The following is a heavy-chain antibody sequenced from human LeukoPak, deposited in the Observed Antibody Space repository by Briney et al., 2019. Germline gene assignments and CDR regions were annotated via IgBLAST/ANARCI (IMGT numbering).Heavy chain of an antibody. J-gene: IGHJ4*02. V-gene: IGHV4-61*01. CDR2: IYYSGST. D-gene: IGHD6-19*01. Sequence: SETLSLTCAVSGASIKRGTYYWSWIRQPPGKGLEWIGYIYYSGSTNYNPSLKSRVTISVDTSKNQFSLKLSSVTAADTAVYYCARGGSGWYGDWGQGTLVTVSS. CDR1: GASIKRGTYY. CDR3: ARGGSGWYGD.